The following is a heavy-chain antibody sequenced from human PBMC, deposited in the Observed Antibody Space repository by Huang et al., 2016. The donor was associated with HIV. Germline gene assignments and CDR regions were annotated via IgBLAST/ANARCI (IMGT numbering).Heavy chain of an antibody. CDR3: ARSLRYCRGAFCTHYAMDV. CDR2: MNPDNGNT. J-gene: IGHJ6*02. CDR1: GYPFITYA. Sequence: VQLVQSGAEVRKPGASVTLSCTASGYPFITYAISWVRQAAGQGREWKGWMNPDNGNTGYAQNVQGRVIMTRNTSMNTVYMEVSSPRSEDAAVYYCARSLRYCRGAFCTHYAMDVWGQGTTVTVSS. V-gene: IGHV1-8*01. D-gene: IGHD2-15*01.